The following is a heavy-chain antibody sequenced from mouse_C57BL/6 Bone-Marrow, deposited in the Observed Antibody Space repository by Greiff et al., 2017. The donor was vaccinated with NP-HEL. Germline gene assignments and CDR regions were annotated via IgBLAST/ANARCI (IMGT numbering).Heavy chain of an antibody. CDR3: ARGYYGSSYVLYYYAMDY. CDR1: GFTFSDYG. CDR2: ISSGSSTI. V-gene: IGHV5-17*01. Sequence: EVNVVESGGGLVKPGGSLKLSCAASGFTFSDYGMHWVRQAPEKGLEWVAYISSGSSTIYYADTVKGRFTISRDNAKNTLFLQMTSLRSEDTAMYYCARGYYGSSYVLYYYAMDYWGQGTSVTVSS. D-gene: IGHD1-1*01. J-gene: IGHJ4*01.